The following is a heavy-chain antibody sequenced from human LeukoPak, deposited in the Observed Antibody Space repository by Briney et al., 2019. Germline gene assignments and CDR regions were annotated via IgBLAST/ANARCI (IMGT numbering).Heavy chain of an antibody. Sequence: PGGSLRLPCAASGFTFNTFGMHWVRQAPGKGLEWVAVISYDGSNKYSADSVKGRFTISRDNSKNTLYLQMYSLRPEDTAVYYCATDPGFHYVPYFDYWAKGTLVTVSS. CDR1: GFTFNTFG. D-gene: IGHD2/OR15-2a*01. CDR3: ATDPGFHYVPYFDY. J-gene: IGHJ4*02. V-gene: IGHV3-30*03. CDR2: ISYDGSNK.